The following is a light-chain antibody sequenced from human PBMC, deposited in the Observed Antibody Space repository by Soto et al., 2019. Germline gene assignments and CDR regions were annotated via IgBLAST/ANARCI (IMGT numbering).Light chain of an antibody. CDR3: QRYYAGRPPVT. J-gene: IGKJ4*01. CDR1: QSVSTN. Sequence: DIVLTQSPATVSVSPGERATLSCRASQSVSTNLAWYQHKFGQAPRLLIYAASTRVTGIAARFSGSGSGTDFTLTISYLKSEDFGIYYCQRYYAGRPPVTFGGGTKVEI. CDR2: AAS. V-gene: IGKV3-15*01.